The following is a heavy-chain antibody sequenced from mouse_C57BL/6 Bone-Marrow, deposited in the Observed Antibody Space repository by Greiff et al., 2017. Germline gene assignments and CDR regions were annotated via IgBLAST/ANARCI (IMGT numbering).Heavy chain of an antibody. J-gene: IGHJ3*01. Sequence: EVQLQQSGAELVKPGASVKLSCTASGFNITDYYMHWVKQRTGQGLEWIVRIDPEDGETKCAQKFQGKATLTADKSSNTAYLQLSSLTSEYTAVYYCASGYYSSGPWFAYWGQGTLVTVSS. CDR2: IDPEDGET. V-gene: IGHV14-2*01. CDR3: ASGYYSSGPWFAY. D-gene: IGHD1-1*01. CDR1: GFNITDYY.